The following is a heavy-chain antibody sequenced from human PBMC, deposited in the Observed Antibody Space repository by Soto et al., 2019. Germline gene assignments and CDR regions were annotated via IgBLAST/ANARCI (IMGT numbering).Heavy chain of an antibody. CDR2: IYYSGST. CDR3: ARTITIFVVARWGGYDGMDV. V-gene: IGHV4-61*01. CDR1: GGSVSSGSYY. J-gene: IGHJ6*02. D-gene: IGHD3-3*01. Sequence: QVQLQESGPGLVKPSETLSLTCTVSGGSVSSGSYYWSWIRQPPGKGLEWIGYIYYSGSTNYNPSLKSRVTISVDTSKNQFSLKLSSVTAADTAVYYCARTITIFVVARWGGYDGMDVWGQGTTVTVSS.